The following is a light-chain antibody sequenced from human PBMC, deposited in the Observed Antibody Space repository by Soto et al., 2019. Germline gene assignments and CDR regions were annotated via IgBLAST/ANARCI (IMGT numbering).Light chain of an antibody. CDR1: QSISTY. CDR2: GAS. J-gene: IGKJ4*01. Sequence: DIQMTQSPSSLSASIGDRITITCRASQSISTYLNWYQQKPGKAPNLLIYGASTLQSGVPSRFSGRVSATDFTLTISSLQPEDFATYYCQQSFITPPLTFGGGTKVDIK. CDR3: QQSFITPPLT. V-gene: IGKV1-39*01.